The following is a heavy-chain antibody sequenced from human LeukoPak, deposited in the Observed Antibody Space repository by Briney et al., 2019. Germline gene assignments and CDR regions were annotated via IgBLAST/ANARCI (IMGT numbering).Heavy chain of an antibody. CDR2: IYTSGST. D-gene: IGHD1-7*01. CDR3: ARAPRDPANFDDAFDI. Sequence: SETLSLTCTVSGGSISSYYWSWIRQPAGKGLEWIGRIYTSGSTNYNPSLKSRVTMSVDTSKNQFSLKLSSVTAADAAVYYCARAPRDPANFDDAFDIWGQGTMVTVSS. J-gene: IGHJ3*02. V-gene: IGHV4-4*07. CDR1: GGSISSYY.